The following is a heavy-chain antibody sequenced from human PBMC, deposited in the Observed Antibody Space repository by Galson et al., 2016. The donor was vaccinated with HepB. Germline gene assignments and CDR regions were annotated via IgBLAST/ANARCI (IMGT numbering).Heavy chain of an antibody. J-gene: IGHJ4*02. CDR1: GGSISTSNW. V-gene: IGHV4-4*02. CDR3: TRDPPLYGSGGYFPHFDY. CDR2: IYHSGTT. Sequence: TLSLTCTVSGGSISTSNWWSWVRQPPGKGLEWIGEIYHSGTTNYNPSLKSRVTISVDKSKNQFSLKLNSVTAADTAVYYCTRDPPLYGSGGYFPHFDYWGQGTLVTVSS. D-gene: IGHD3-10*01.